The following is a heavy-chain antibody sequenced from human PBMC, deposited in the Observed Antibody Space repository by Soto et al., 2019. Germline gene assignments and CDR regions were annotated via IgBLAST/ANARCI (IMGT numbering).Heavy chain of an antibody. D-gene: IGHD3-3*01. J-gene: IGHJ6*02. CDR1: GYSFTSHW. Sequence: GSLKISCKGSGYSFTSHWIGWVRQMPGKGLEWMGIIYPGDSDTRYSPSFQGQVTISADKSISTAYLQWSSLKASDTAMYYCARQVYSVDYDFWSGYSFYYYYGMDVWGQGTTVTVSS. CDR3: ARQVYSVDYDFWSGYSFYYYYGMDV. CDR2: IYPGDSDT. V-gene: IGHV5-51*01.